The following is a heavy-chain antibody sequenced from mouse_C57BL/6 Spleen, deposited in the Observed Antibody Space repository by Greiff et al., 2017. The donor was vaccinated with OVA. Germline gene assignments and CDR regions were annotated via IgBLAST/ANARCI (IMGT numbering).Heavy chain of an antibody. J-gene: IGHJ1*03. CDR1: GYTFTSYW. D-gene: IGHD2-5*01. V-gene: IGHV1-50*01. CDR3: ARSESNYEGYFDV. Sequence: QVQLQQPGAELVKPGASVKLSCKASGYTFTSYWMQWVKQRPGQGLEWIGEIDPSDSYTNYNQKFKGKATLTVDTSSSTAYMQLSSLTSEDSAVYYCARSESNYEGYFDVWGTGTTVTVS. CDR2: IDPSDSYT.